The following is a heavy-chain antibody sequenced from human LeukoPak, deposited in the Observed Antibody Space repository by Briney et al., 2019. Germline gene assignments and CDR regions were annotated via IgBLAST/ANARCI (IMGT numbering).Heavy chain of an antibody. V-gene: IGHV4-39*07. D-gene: IGHD3-16*02. J-gene: IGHJ3*02. CDR3: AREYYDYVWGSYRPAAFDI. CDR1: GGSISSSSYY. Sequence: SETLSPTCTVSGGSISSSSYYWGWIRQPPGKGLEWIGSIYYSGSTYYNPSLKSRVTISVDTSKNQFSLKLSSVTAADTAVYYCAREYYDYVWGSYRPAAFDIWGQGTMVTVSS. CDR2: IYYSGST.